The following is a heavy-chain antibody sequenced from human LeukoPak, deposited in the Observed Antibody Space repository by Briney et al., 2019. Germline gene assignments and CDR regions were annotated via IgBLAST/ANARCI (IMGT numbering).Heavy chain of an antibody. CDR3: ARDFVVVPAASRAYYYYYGMDV. J-gene: IGHJ6*04. Sequence: ASAKVSCKASGYTFTSYYMHWVRQAPGQGLEWMGIINPSGGSTSYAQKFQGRVTMTRDTSTSTVYMELSSLRSEDTAVYYCARDFVVVPAASRAYYYYYGMDVWGKGTTVTVSS. CDR1: GYTFTSYY. CDR2: INPSGGST. D-gene: IGHD2-2*01. V-gene: IGHV1-46*01.